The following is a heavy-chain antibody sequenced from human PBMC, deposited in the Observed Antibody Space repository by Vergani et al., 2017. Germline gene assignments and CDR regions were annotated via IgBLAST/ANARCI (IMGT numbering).Heavy chain of an antibody. CDR3: AKDLRSSMAYYFDY. D-gene: IGHD6-6*01. Sequence: EVQLVESGGGLVKPGGSLRLSCAASGFTFSSYSMNWVRQAPGKGLEWVSAISGSGGSTYYADSVKGRFTISRDNSKNTLYLQMNSLRAEDTAVYYCAKDLRSSMAYYFDYWGQGTLVTVSS. CDR2: ISGSGGST. CDR1: GFTFSSYS. J-gene: IGHJ4*02. V-gene: IGHV3-23*04.